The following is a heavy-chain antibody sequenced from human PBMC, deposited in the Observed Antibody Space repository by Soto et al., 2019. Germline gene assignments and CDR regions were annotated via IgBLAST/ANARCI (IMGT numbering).Heavy chain of an antibody. D-gene: IGHD3-22*01. J-gene: IGHJ3*02. V-gene: IGHV3-30*18. CDR1: GFTFSSYG. CDR2: ISYDGSNK. CDR3: AKVQAPYYYDSSGYRNAFDI. Sequence: QVQLVESGGGVVQPGRSLRLSCAASGFTFSSYGMHWVRQAPGKGLEWVAVISYDGSNKYYADSVKGRFTISRDNSKNTLYLQMNSLRAEYTAVYYCAKVQAPYYYDSSGYRNAFDIWGQGTMVTVSS.